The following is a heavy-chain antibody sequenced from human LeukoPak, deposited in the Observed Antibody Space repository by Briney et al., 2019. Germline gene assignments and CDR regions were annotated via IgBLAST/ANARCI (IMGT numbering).Heavy chain of an antibody. Sequence: ASVKASCKASGYTFTSYGISWVRQAPGQGLEWMGWISAYNGNTNYAQKLQGRVTMTTDTSTSTAYMELRSLRSDDTAVYYCAREEAGLNMVRGVIMAGYFDYWGQGTLVTVSS. D-gene: IGHD3-10*01. CDR2: ISAYNGNT. V-gene: IGHV1-18*01. J-gene: IGHJ4*02. CDR1: GYTFTSYG. CDR3: AREEAGLNMVRGVIMAGYFDY.